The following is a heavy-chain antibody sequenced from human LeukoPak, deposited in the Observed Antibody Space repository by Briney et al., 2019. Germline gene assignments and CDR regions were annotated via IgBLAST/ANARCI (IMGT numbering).Heavy chain of an antibody. CDR3: ARSSPDYGDCEYYFDY. V-gene: IGHV3-21*01. J-gene: IGHJ4*02. D-gene: IGHD4-17*01. CDR2: ISSSSSYI. Sequence: GGSLRLSCAASGFTFSSYSMNWVRQAPGKGLEWVSSISSSSSYIYYADSVKGRFTISRDSAKNSLYLQMNSLRAEDTAVYYCARSSPDYGDCEYYFDYWGQGTLVTVSS. CDR1: GFTFSSYS.